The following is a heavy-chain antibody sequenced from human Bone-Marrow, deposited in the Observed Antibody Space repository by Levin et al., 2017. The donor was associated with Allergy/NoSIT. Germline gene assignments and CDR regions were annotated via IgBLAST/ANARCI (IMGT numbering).Heavy chain of an antibody. CDR1: GGSISSGYYY. D-gene: IGHD3-10*01. CDR2: IYHTGTT. V-gene: IGHV4-31*03. Sequence: SSETLSLTCTVSGGSISSGYYYWSWIRQHPGKGLEWIGYIYHTGTTYYNPSLKSRITISVDTSKNQFSLKLRSVTAADTAVYYCARDRGYGSGNFGYWGQGTLVTVSS. CDR3: ARDRGYGSGNFGY. J-gene: IGHJ4*02.